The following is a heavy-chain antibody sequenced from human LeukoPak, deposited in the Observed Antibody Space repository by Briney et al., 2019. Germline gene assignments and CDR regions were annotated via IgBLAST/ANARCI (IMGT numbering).Heavy chain of an antibody. Sequence: GGSLRLSCAASGFTFSSYWMSWVRQAPGKGLEWVANIKQDGSEKYYVDSVKGRFTISRDNAKNSLYLQMNSLRAEDTAVYYCAREGWSGRDAFDIWGQGTMVTVSS. V-gene: IGHV3-7*01. D-gene: IGHD3-3*01. J-gene: IGHJ3*02. CDR3: AREGWSGRDAFDI. CDR2: IKQDGSEK. CDR1: GFTFSSYW.